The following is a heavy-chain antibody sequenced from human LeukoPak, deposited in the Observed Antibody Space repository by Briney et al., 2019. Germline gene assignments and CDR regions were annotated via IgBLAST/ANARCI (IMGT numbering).Heavy chain of an antibody. V-gene: IGHV3-74*01. CDR2: MNSDSSST. CDR3: AREAFNYGDHYFDY. J-gene: IGHJ4*02. D-gene: IGHD4-17*01. Sequence: GGSLRLSCAASGFTFSSYWMHWVRQAPGKGLVWVSRMNSDSSSTTYADSVKGRFTISRDNAKNALYLQMSSLRAEDTAVYHCAREAFNYGDHYFDYWGQGTLVTVSS. CDR1: GFTFSSYW.